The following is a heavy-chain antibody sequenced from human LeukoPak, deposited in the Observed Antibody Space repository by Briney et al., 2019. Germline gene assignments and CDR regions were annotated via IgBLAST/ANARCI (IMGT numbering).Heavy chain of an antibody. CDR2: IKKDGSEK. J-gene: IGHJ4*02. V-gene: IGHV3-7*01. CDR1: GFTFSSYS. D-gene: IGHD5-18*01. Sequence: PGGSLRLSCAASGFTFSSYSMNWVRQAPGKGLEWVANIKKDGSEKYYVDAVKGRFTISRDNAKTSLYLQMNSLRAEDTAVYYRARDLSGIAGYTYGRGIDYWGQGTLVTVSS. CDR3: ARDLSGIAGYTYGRGIDY.